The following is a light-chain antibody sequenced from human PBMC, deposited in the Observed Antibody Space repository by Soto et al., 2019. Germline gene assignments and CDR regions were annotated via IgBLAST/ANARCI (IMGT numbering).Light chain of an antibody. Sequence: TQSPGTQSLSQGERATLSCRASQSVSSSYLAWYQQKPGQAPRLLIYGASSRATGIPDRFSGSGSGADFTLTISRLEPEDFAVYYCQQYGSSPPGVTFGPGTKVDIK. J-gene: IGKJ3*01. CDR2: GAS. CDR3: QQYGSSPPGVT. CDR1: QSVSSSY. V-gene: IGKV3-20*01.